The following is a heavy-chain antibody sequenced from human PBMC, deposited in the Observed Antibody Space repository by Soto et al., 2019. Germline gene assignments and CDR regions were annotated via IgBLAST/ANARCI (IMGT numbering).Heavy chain of an antibody. J-gene: IGHJ4*02. V-gene: IGHV4-34*01. CDR2: INHSGST. CDR3: ARVIVVVPAAKWNYFDY. CDR1: GGSFSGYY. Sequence: SETLSLTCAVYGGSFSGYYWSWIRQPPGKGLEWIGEINHSGSTNYNPSLKSRVTISVDTSKNQFSLKLSSVTAADTAVYYCARVIVVVPAAKWNYFDYWGQGTLVTVSS. D-gene: IGHD2-2*01.